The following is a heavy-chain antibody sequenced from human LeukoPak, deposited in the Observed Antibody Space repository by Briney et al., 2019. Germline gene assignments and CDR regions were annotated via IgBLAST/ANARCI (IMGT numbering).Heavy chain of an antibody. CDR3: ARDYRERRLYYYGSGSPYYYYMDV. CDR1: GGSISSYY. CDR2: IYYSGST. Sequence: SETLSLTCTVSGGSISSYYWSWIRQPPGKGLEWIGYIYYSGSTNYNPSLKSLVTISVDTSKNQFSLKLSSVTAADTAVYYCARDYRERRLYYYGSGSPYYYYMDVWGKGTTVTVSS. V-gene: IGHV4-59*01. D-gene: IGHD3-10*01. J-gene: IGHJ6*03.